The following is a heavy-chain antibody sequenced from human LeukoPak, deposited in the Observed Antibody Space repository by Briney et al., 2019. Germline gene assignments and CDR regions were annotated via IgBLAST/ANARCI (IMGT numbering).Heavy chain of an antibody. CDR3: AREGDSSGWVDFDY. J-gene: IGHJ4*02. Sequence: ASVKVSCKASGYTFTSYAMNWVRQAPGQGLEWMGWINTNTGNPTYAQGFTGRFVFSLDTSVSTAYLQISSLKAEDTAVYYCAREGDSSGWVDFDYWGQGTLVTVSS. D-gene: IGHD6-19*01. CDR2: INTNTGNP. V-gene: IGHV7-4-1*02. CDR1: GYTFTSYA.